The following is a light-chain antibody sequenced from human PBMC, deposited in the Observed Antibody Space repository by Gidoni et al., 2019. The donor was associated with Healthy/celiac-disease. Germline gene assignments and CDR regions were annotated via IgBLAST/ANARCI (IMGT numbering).Light chain of an antibody. J-gene: IGKJ3*01. CDR1: QSVSSN. Sequence: EIVMTQSPATLSVSPGERATLTCRASQSVSSNLAWYQQKPGQDPRLLIYGASTRATGIPARFSGSGSGTEFTLTISSLQSEDFAVYYCQQYNNWHLFTFGPGTKVDIK. CDR3: QQYNNWHLFT. CDR2: GAS. V-gene: IGKV3D-15*01.